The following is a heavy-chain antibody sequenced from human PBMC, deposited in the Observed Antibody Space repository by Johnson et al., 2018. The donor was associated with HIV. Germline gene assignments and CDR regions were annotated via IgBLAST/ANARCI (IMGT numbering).Heavy chain of an antibody. CDR1: GFIFDDYG. Sequence: MQLVESGGGVVRPGGSQRLSCAASGFIFDDYGMSWVRQAPGKGLEWVSSINWNGGSTGYGDSVKGRFTISRDNAKNSLYLQMNSLRAEDTALYYCAREGGSYKDDAFDIWGQGTVVTVSS. J-gene: IGHJ3*02. V-gene: IGHV3-20*04. CDR3: AREGGSYKDDAFDI. CDR2: INWNGGST. D-gene: IGHD1-26*01.